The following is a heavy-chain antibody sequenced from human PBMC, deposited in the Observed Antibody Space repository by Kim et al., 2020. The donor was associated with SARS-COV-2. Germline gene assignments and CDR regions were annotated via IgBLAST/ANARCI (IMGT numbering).Heavy chain of an antibody. V-gene: IGHV3-74*01. D-gene: IGHD5-12*01. Sequence: GGSLRLSCAASGFTFSNYWMHWVRQAPGKGLVWVSRIRGDGSSASSADSVKGRFTISRDNTKNTLYLQMNSLRAEDTAVYYCARYAVATAGDYWGQGTLVTVSS. CDR1: GFTFSNYW. J-gene: IGHJ4*02. CDR2: IRGDGSSA. CDR3: ARYAVATAGDY.